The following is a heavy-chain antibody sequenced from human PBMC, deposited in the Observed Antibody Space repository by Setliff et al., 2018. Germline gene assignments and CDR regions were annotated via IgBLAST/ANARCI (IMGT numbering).Heavy chain of an antibody. CDR2: ISSSGSTI. J-gene: IGHJ5*02. Sequence: GESLRLSCAASGFTFSSYNMNWVRQAPGKGLEWVSYISSSGSTIYYADSVKGRFTISRDNAKNSLYLQMNSLRAEDTAVYYCARDRYCSSASCYATQYNWFDPWGQGTLVTVSS. CDR3: ARDRYCSSASCYATQYNWFDP. CDR1: GFTFSSYN. D-gene: IGHD2-2*01. V-gene: IGHV3-48*01.